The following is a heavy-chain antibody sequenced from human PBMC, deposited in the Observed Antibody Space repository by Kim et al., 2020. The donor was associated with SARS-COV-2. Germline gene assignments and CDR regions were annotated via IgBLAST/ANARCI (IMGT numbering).Heavy chain of an antibody. D-gene: IGHD3-22*01. CDR1: GFTFSSYS. J-gene: IGHJ4*02. Sequence: GGSLRLSCAASGFTFSSYSMNWVRQAPGKGLEWVSSISSSSTYIYYADSVKGRFTISRDNAQNSLYLQMDSLRAGDTAVYYCARDSKGPYYDSSGYSFDYWGQGTLVTVSS. CDR2: ISSSSTYI. CDR3: ARDSKGPYYDSSGYSFDY. V-gene: IGHV3-21*01.